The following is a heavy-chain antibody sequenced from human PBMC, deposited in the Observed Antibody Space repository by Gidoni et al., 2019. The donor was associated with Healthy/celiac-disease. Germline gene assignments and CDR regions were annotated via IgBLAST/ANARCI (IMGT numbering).Heavy chain of an antibody. D-gene: IGHD4-17*01. CDR1: GGSISSSNW. J-gene: IGHJ2*01. CDR2: IYHSGST. Sequence: VQLQESGPGLVKPSGTLALTSAVSGGSISSSNWWSWVRQPPGKQLEWIGEIYHSGSTNYNPSLKSRVTISVDKSKNQFSLKLSSVTAADTAVYYCARGGVTNYWYFDLWGRGTLVTVSS. V-gene: IGHV4-4*02. CDR3: ARGGVTNYWYFDL.